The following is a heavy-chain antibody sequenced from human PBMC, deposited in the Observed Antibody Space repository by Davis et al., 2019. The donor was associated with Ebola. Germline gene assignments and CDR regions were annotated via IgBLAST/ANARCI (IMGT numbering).Heavy chain of an antibody. CDR3: ARVHTTYGMDV. D-gene: IGHD1-1*01. V-gene: IGHV3-23*01. Sequence: GGSLRLSCAASGFTFSSSAMSWGRQAPGKGLEWVSSIGGGGGSIYYADSVKGRFTISRDNSKNTLYLQMNSLRAEDTAVYYCARVHTTYGMDVWGKGTTVTVSS. CDR1: GFTFSSSA. J-gene: IGHJ6*04. CDR2: IGGGGGSI.